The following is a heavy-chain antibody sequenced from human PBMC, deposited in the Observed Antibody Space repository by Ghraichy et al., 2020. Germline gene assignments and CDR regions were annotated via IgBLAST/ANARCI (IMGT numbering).Heavy chain of an antibody. V-gene: IGHV3-21*01. D-gene: IGHD3-22*01. CDR1: GFTFNIYH. Sequence: GGSLRLSCAASGFTFNIYHMSWVRQAPGKGLEWVSSISSDIRYIYYAHSVMGRFTISRDDAKNSVDLHMSSLRAEDTAVYYCARSGDSTLYLRSYWFDPWGQGTLVTVSS. J-gene: IGHJ5*02. CDR2: ISSDIRYI. CDR3: ARSGDSTLYLRSYWFDP.